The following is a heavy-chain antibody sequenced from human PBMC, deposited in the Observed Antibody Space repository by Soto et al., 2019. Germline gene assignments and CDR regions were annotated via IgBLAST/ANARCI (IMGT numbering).Heavy chain of an antibody. J-gene: IGHJ4*02. CDR2: MNPKSANT. Sequence: QVQLVQSGAEVKKPGASVKVSCKASRYTFISYDINWVRQATGQGLEWMGWMNPKSANTGYAQNFQGRVTMTRNTPRSTASRELSSLRSEDTAVYYCARSPSWETTVTPDYLDYWGQGTLVTVAS. CDR3: ARSPSWETTVTPDYLDY. CDR1: RYTFISYD. D-gene: IGHD4-4*01. V-gene: IGHV1-8*01.